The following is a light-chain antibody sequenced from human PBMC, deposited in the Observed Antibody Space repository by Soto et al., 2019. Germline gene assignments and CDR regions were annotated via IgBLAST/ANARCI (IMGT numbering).Light chain of an antibody. Sequence: EIVLTQSPATLSLSPGESATLSCRASQSVRVYLAWFQQKPGQHPRLLIYGASTRATGIPARFSGSGSGTEFTPTISSLQSEDFAFYNRRHYNNWYTFGQGTKVDIK. J-gene: IGKJ2*01. CDR1: QSVRVY. CDR3: RHYNNWYT. V-gene: IGKV3-15*01. CDR2: GAS.